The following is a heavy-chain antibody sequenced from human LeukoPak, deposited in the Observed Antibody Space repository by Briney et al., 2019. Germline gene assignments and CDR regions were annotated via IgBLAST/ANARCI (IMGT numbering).Heavy chain of an antibody. V-gene: IGHV4-59*01. CDR2: IYYSGRT. J-gene: IGHJ4*02. CDR3: ARGRAYDFWSGYYFDY. D-gene: IGHD3-3*01. Sequence: PSETLSLTCTVSGGSISSYYWSWIRQPPGKGLEWIGYIYYSGRTNYNPSLKSRVTISVDTSKNQFSLKLSSVTAADTAVYYCARGRAYDFWSGYYFDYWGQGTLVTVSS. CDR1: GGSISSYY.